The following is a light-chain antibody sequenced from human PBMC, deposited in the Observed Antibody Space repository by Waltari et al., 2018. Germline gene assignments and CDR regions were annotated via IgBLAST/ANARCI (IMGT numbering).Light chain of an antibody. CDR1: QSIGIN. Sequence: LVLTQSPYFQSVHPKDTVTITCRASQSIGINLHWYQQKPDQSPKLFIKYASQSISGVPSRFSGSGSETDFTFTINSLEAEDAAAYFCHQSSSLPYTFGQGTKLEIK. CDR2: YAS. J-gene: IGKJ2*01. V-gene: IGKV6D-21*02. CDR3: HQSSSLPYT.